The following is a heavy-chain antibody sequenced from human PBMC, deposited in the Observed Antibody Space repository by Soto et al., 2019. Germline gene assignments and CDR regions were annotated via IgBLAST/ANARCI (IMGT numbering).Heavy chain of an antibody. CDR3: AKDPTYDSSGYYPGYFDY. V-gene: IGHV3-30*18. J-gene: IGHJ4*02. CDR2: ISYDGSNK. CDR1: GFTFSSYG. Sequence: QVQLVESGGGVVQPGRSLRLSCAASGFTFSSYGMHWVRQAPGKGLEWVAVISYDGSNKYYADSVKGRFTISRDNSKNTLYLQMNSLRAEDTAVYYCAKDPTYDSSGYYPGYFDYWGQGTLVTVSS. D-gene: IGHD3-22*01.